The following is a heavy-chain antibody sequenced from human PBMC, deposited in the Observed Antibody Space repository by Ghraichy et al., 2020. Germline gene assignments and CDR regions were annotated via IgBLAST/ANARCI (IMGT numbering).Heavy chain of an antibody. V-gene: IGHV3-15*01. J-gene: IGHJ3*02. D-gene: IGHD6-13*01. Sequence: GGSLRLSCAASGFTFSNAWMSWVRQAPGKGLEWVGRIKSKTDGGTTDYAAPVKGRFTISRDDSKNTLYLQMNSLKTEDTAVYYCTTDMMQLAPRQEDAFDIWGQGTMVTVSS. CDR3: TTDMMQLAPRQEDAFDI. CDR1: GFTFSNAW. CDR2: IKSKTDGGTT.